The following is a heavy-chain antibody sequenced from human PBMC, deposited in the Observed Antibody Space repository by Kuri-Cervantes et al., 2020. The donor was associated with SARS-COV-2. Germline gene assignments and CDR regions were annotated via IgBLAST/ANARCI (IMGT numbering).Heavy chain of an antibody. J-gene: IGHJ4*02. D-gene: IGHD3-10*01. CDR2: MNPNSGNT. V-gene: IGHV1-8*02. CDR1: GGTFSSYA. CDR3: ARGRVRTWRFFY. Sequence: ASVKVSCKASGGTFSSYAISWVRQAPGQGLEWMGWMNPNSGNTGYAQKFQGRVTMTRNTSISTAYMELSSLRSEDTAVYYCARGRVRTWRFFYWGQGALVTVSS.